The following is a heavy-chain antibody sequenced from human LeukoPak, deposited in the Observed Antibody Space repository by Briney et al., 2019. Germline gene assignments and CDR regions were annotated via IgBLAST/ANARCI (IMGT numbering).Heavy chain of an antibody. CDR1: GFTFSSYG. CDR2: IRYDGSNK. CDR3: AKTRDYYDSSGHFDY. D-gene: IGHD3-22*01. V-gene: IGHV3-30*02. Sequence: GGSLRLSCAASGFTFSSYGMHWVRQAPGKGLEWVAFIRYDGSNKYYADSVKGRFTISRDNSKNTLYLQMNSLRAEDTAVYYCAKTRDYYDSSGHFDYWGKGTLVTVSS. J-gene: IGHJ4*02.